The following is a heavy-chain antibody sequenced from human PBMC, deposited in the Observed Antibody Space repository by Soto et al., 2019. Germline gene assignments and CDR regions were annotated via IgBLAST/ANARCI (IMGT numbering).Heavy chain of an antibody. V-gene: IGHV4-4*07. CDR1: GDSMTKYY. CDR3: ARTVGAAYYFDF. CDR2: IYTSGST. Sequence: QVQLQESGPGLVKPSETLSLTCTVSGDSMTKYYWSWIRQPAGKGLEWIGRIYTSGSTNDNPSLNSRVSMSIDTSNNHFSLNLKSVTAADTAVYYCARTVGAAYYFDFCGQGALVTVSS. D-gene: IGHD1-26*01. J-gene: IGHJ4*02.